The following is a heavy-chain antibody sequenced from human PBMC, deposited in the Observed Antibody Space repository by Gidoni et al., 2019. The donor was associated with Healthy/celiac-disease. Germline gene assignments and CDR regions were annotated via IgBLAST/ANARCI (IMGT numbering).Heavy chain of an antibody. CDR1: GGSFSGYY. CDR2: INHSGSN. CDR3: ARGPVLYVPNYYYYGMDV. Sequence: QVQLQQWGAGLLKPSETLSLTCAVYGGSFSGYYWSWIRQPPGKGLEWIGEINHSGSNNYNPSLKSRVTISVDTSKNQFSLKLSSVTAADTAVYYCARGPVLYVPNYYYYGMDVWGQGTTVTVSS. D-gene: IGHD2-8*01. J-gene: IGHJ6*02. V-gene: IGHV4-34*01.